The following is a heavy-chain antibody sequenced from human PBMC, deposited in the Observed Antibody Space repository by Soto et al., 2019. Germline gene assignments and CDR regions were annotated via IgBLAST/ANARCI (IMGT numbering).Heavy chain of an antibody. CDR1: GGTFSNFA. CDR2: IIPLPDTA. V-gene: IGHV1-69*01. CDR3: ARHVGFQQQLFALDY. J-gene: IGHJ4*02. Sequence: QVQLVQSGAEVRRPGSSVKVACEAFGGTFSNFAFSWVRQAPGEGLEWMGGIIPLPDTANYAQKFQGRVTITADESTRTVYMELNGLISWDTAVYYCARHVGFQQQLFALDYWGQGTLVTVSS. D-gene: IGHD6-13*01.